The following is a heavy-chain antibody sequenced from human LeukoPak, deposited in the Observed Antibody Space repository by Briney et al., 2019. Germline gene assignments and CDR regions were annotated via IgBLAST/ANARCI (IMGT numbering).Heavy chain of an antibody. CDR2: ISYDGSNK. CDR1: GFTLSSYA. V-gene: IGHV3-30-3*01. D-gene: IGHD3-22*01. CDR3: ARDPYYDSSGYYLFDY. Sequence: GGSLRLSCAASGFTLSSYAMHWVRQAPGKGLEWVAVISYDGSNKYYADSVKGRFTISRDNSKNTLYLQMNSLRAEDTAVYYCARDPYYDSSGYYLFDYWGQGTLVTVSS. J-gene: IGHJ4*02.